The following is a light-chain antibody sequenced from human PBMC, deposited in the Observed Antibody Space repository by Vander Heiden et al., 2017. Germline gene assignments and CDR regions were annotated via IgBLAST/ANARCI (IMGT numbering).Light chain of an antibody. Sequence: DIQMTQSPSSLSASPGDRVTITCQASQDISNYLNWYQQKPGKAPKLLIYDASTLEAGVPSRFSGSGSGTHFTFTISSLQPEDIAIYYCQQDDNLPYTFGQGTKLEIK. CDR3: QQDDNLPYT. CDR2: DAS. J-gene: IGKJ2*01. V-gene: IGKV1-33*01. CDR1: QDISNY.